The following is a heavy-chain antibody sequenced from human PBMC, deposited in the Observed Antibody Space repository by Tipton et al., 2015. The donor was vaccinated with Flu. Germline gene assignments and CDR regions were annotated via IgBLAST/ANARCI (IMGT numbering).Heavy chain of an antibody. Sequence: LRLSCTVSNGSVSSFFWSWIRQPAGKGLEWIGRMYTSGSTNYNPSLKSRVTMSVDTSNNQFSLNLKSVTAADTAVYYCARIRGVVKGAFDVWGQGTMVTVSS. J-gene: IGHJ3*01. CDR3: ARIRGVVKGAFDV. CDR2: MYTSGST. D-gene: IGHD3-10*01. CDR1: NGSVSSFF. V-gene: IGHV4-4*07.